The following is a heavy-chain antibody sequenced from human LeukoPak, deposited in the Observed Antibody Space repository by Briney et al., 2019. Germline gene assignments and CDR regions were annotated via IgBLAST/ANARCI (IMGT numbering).Heavy chain of an antibody. CDR3: AKVSNGWPYFFDS. CDR2: IYQSGST. V-gene: IGHV4-61*01. J-gene: IGHJ4*02. CDR1: GGSVSSISYY. Sequence: PSETLSLTCTVSGGSVSSISYYWAWLRQSPGRGLEWIGHIYQSGSTNYFPSLEPRLTISLDTSKNQFSLKLSSVTAADTAVYSCAKVSNGWPYFFDSWGQGVQVTVSS. D-gene: IGHD6-19*01.